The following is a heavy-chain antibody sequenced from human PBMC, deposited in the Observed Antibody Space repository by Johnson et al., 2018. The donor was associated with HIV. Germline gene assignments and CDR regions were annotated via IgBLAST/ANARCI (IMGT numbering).Heavy chain of an antibody. CDR1: GFTFSSHA. V-gene: IGHV3-23*04. CDR3: AKDKARWELLSFDS. CDR2: ISGRGGTT. Sequence: VQLVESGGGLVQPGGSLRLSCAASGFTFSSHAMSWVRQAPGKGLEWVSAISGRGGTTYYADSVKGRFTISRDNSKNTLDLQMNSLRAEDTAVYHCAKDKARWELLSFDSGGQGTMVTVSS. J-gene: IGHJ3*02. D-gene: IGHD1-26*01.